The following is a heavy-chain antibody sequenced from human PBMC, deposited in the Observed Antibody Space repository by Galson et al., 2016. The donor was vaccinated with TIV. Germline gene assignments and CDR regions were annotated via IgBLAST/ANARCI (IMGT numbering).Heavy chain of an antibody. V-gene: IGHV3-21*01. CDR3: ARDYDFWRGHSWVY. CDR2: ISRSSNFI. CDR1: GFTFSSYG. Sequence: SLRLSCAASGFTFSSYGMSWVRQAPGKGLEWVSSISRSSNFIFYADSVKGRFTISRDDAKNSLHLHMDSLRADDTAVYFCARDYDFWRGHSWVYWGQGPLVTVSS. D-gene: IGHD3-3*01. J-gene: IGHJ4*02.